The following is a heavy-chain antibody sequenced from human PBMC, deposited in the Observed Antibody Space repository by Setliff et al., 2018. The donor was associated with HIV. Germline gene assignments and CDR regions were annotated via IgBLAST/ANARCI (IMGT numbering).Heavy chain of an antibody. V-gene: IGHV4-38-2*01. CDR3: ARGSGRFCSGGRCSAFDY. CDR2: IYQTGTT. Sequence: PSETLSLTCAVSGFSINSGYYWGWIRQPPGKGLEWIGSIYQTGTTYYNPSLKSRVTISVDTSQNQFSLRLSSVTAADKAVYYCARGSGRFCSGGRCSAFDYWGQGTLVTVSS. D-gene: IGHD2-15*01. CDR1: GFSINSGYY. J-gene: IGHJ4*02.